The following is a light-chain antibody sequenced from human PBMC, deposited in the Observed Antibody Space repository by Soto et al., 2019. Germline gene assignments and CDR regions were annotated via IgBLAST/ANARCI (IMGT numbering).Light chain of an antibody. Sequence: EFVLTQSPGTLSLSPGERATLSCRASQSVSSSYLVWHQQKPGQAPRLLIYAASRRATGIPDRFSGSGSGTDFTLTISRLEPEDFAVYYCQQYGSSGTFGQGTKVDIK. J-gene: IGKJ1*01. CDR2: AAS. V-gene: IGKV3-20*01. CDR1: QSVSSSY. CDR3: QQYGSSGT.